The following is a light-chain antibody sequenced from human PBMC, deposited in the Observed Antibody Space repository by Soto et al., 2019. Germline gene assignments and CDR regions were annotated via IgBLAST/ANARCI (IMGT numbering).Light chain of an antibody. J-gene: IGKJ1*01. V-gene: IGKV1-16*02. Sequence: DIQMTQSPASLSASVGDRVTITCWASQGIRNYLAWFQQKPGKAPKSLIYATFRLQSGVPSKFSGSGSGTDFNLTISSLQPDDFATYYCQQYDIYPRTFGQGTKVEIK. CDR3: QQYDIYPRT. CDR2: ATF. CDR1: QGIRNY.